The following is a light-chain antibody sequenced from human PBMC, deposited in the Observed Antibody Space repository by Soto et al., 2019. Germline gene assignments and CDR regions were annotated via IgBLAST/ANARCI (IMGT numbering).Light chain of an antibody. J-gene: IGKJ3*01. CDR3: QHYNNYPFT. V-gene: IGKV1-5*03. CDR2: KAS. Sequence: DIQMTQSPSTLSASVGDRVTITCRASQSIDSWLARYQQKPGKAPKLLIYKASFLEIGVPSRFSGSGSGTEFTLTISSLQPDDFATYYCQHYNNYPFTFGPGTKVDI. CDR1: QSIDSW.